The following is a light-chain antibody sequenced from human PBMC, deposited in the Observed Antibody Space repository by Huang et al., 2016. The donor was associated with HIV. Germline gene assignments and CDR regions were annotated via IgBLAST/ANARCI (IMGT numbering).Light chain of an antibody. Sequence: DIQMTQSPSSLSASVGDRVTITCQASQDISTYLNWYQQQPGKAPKVLIYAASKLETGVPSRFSGSGSGTNFTFTISSLQPEDIATYYCQQYDNLPITFGQGTRLEI. V-gene: IGKV1-33*01. CDR3: QQYDNLPIT. J-gene: IGKJ5*01. CDR2: AAS. CDR1: QDISTY.